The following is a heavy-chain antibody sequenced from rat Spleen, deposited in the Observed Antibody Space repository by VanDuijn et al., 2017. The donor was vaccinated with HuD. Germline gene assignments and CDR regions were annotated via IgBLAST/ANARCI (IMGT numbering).Heavy chain of an antibody. J-gene: IGHJ2*01. CDR1: GFSLTIYH. D-gene: IGHD4-2*01. CDR2: IWIDGNT. Sequence: QVQLKESGPGLVQPSQTLSLTCTVSGFSLTIYHVNWVRQPPGKSLEWMGVIWIDGNTAYNSLLRSRLSISRDTSKSQVFLKMNSLQTEDTATYYCAGDRTGPFDYWGQGVMVTVSS. CDR3: AGDRTGPFDY. V-gene: IGHV2-43*01.